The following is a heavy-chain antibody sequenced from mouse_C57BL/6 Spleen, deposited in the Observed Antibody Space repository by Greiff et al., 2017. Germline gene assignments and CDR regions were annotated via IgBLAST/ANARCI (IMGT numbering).Heavy chain of an antibody. CDR3: ARGGSSGDDYAMDY. J-gene: IGHJ4*01. CDR2: ISYDGSN. Sequence: VQLQQSGPGLVKPSQSLSLTCSVTGYSITSGYYWNWIRQFPGNKLEWMGYISYDGSNNYNPSLKNRISITRDTSKNQFFLKLNSVTTEDTATYYSARGGSSGDDYAMDYWGQGTSVTVSS. CDR1: GYSITSGYY. V-gene: IGHV3-6*01. D-gene: IGHD3-2*02.